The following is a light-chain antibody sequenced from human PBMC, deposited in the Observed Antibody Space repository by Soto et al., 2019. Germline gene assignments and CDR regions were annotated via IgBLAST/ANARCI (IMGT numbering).Light chain of an antibody. CDR2: DAS. V-gene: IGKV3-11*01. CDR3: QQRSNWPLT. CDR1: QSVSRY. J-gene: IGKJ1*01. Sequence: EILLTQSPATLSLSPGERATLSCRSSQSVSRYLAWYQQKPGQAPRLLISDASNRATGIPARFSGSGSGTDFTLTISSLEPEDFAVYYCQQRSNWPLTLGQGTKVDI.